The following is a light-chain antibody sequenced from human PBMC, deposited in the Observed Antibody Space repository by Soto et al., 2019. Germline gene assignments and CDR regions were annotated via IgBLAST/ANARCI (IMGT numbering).Light chain of an antibody. V-gene: IGLV1-51*01. Sequence: QSVMTQPPSVSAAPGQKVTISCSGSSSNIGGNSVSWYQQLPGTAPNLLIYDDNNRPSGIPDRFSGSKSGTSATLGITGFQTGDEADYYCGSWDSSLSAYVFGTGTKLTVL. CDR1: SSNIGGNS. CDR2: DDN. CDR3: GSWDSSLSAYV. J-gene: IGLJ1*01.